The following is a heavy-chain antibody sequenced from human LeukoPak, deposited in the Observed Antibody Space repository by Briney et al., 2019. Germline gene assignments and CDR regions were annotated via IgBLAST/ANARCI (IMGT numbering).Heavy chain of an antibody. J-gene: IGHJ6*03. CDR2: INSDGSST. CDR3: AREFSLVVVAATLDKGYYYYMDV. Sequence: GSLRLSCAASGFTFSSYWMHWVRQAPGKGLVWVSRINSDGSSTSYADSVKGRFTISRDNAKNSLYLQMNSLRAEDTAVYYCAREFSLVVVAATLDKGYYYYMDVWGKGTTVTVSS. V-gene: IGHV3-74*01. D-gene: IGHD2-15*01. CDR1: GFTFSSYW.